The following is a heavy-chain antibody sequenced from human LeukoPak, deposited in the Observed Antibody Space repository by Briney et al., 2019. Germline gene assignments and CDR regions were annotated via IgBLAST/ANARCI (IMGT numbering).Heavy chain of an antibody. Sequence: SETLSLTCTVSGGSISSHYWSWIRQPPGKGLEWIGYIYYSGSTNYNPSLKSRVTISEDTSKNQFSLKLSSVTAADTAVYYCARDEASDYGIGYYYYYMDVWGKGTTVTVSS. CDR1: GGSISSHY. J-gene: IGHJ6*03. V-gene: IGHV4-59*11. CDR3: ARDEASDYGIGYYYYYMDV. CDR2: IYYSGST. D-gene: IGHD4-17*01.